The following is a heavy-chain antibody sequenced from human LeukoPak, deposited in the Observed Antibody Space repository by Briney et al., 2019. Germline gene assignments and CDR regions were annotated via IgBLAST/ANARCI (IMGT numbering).Heavy chain of an antibody. Sequence: SETLFLTCTVSGGXISGYYCSWIRQPPGKGQEWIGYIYYSGSTNYSPSLKSRVTISVDTSKDEFSLKLSSVTAADTAVYYCARLDWGSGGSGSFDYWGQGTLVTVSS. CDR3: ARLDWGSGGSGSFDY. V-gene: IGHV4-59*08. CDR2: IYYSGST. J-gene: IGHJ4*02. D-gene: IGHD7-27*01. CDR1: GGXISGYY.